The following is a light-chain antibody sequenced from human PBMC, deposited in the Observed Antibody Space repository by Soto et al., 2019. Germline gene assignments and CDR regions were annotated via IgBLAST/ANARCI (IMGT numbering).Light chain of an antibody. CDR2: DVS. CDR1: QSIHAW. V-gene: IGKV1-5*01. Sequence: DIQMTQSPSTLSASVGDKVTITCRASQSIHAWLAWYQQKPGKAPKLLIYDVSTLDSGVPSRFSGSASGTEFTLTINNLESDDFATYYRQQYHRYSTFGQGTKVDIK. CDR3: QQYHRYST. J-gene: IGKJ1*01.